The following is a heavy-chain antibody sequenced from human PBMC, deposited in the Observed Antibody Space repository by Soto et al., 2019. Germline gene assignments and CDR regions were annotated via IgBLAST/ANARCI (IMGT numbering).Heavy chain of an antibody. CDR1: GFTFSKYA. Sequence: HPGGSLRLSCAASGFTFSKYALTWVRQSPGKGLEWVSAINSYEHGPCYIDSVRGRFTISRDNSKNMVYLQMNDLRADDSAVYYCARGGVYGGDHYYTAMDVWGQGTTVTVSS. V-gene: IGHV3-23*01. J-gene: IGHJ6*02. CDR3: ARGGVYGGDHYYTAMDV. CDR2: INSYEHGP. D-gene: IGHD3-3*01.